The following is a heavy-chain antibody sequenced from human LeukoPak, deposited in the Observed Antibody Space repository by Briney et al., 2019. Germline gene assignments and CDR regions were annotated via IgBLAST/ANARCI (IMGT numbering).Heavy chain of an antibody. D-gene: IGHD3-22*01. V-gene: IGHV3-74*01. CDR3: ARDYLGYYYDSSGPDYFDY. CDR2: INTDGSRI. CDR1: GFTFNDYW. Sequence: GGSLRLSCAASGFTFNDYWMHWVRQAPGQGLVWVSRINTDGSRIYYADSVKGRFTISRDNAKNSLYLQMNSLRAEDTAVYYCARDYLGYYYDSSGPDYFDYWGQGTLVTVSS. J-gene: IGHJ4*02.